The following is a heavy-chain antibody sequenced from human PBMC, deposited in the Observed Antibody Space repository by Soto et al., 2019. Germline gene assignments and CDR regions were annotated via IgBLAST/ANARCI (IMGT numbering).Heavy chain of an antibody. J-gene: IGHJ4*02. V-gene: IGHV3-33*01. D-gene: IGHD6-19*01. Sequence: QVQLVESGGGVVQPGRSLRLSCEASGFTFSSYGMHWVRQAPGKGLEWVAVIWYDGSNKYHADSVKGRFTISRANSKNPLYLQMNSLRAEDTAVYYCARDCAGYSSGWYQRGGFDYWGQGTLVTVSS. CDR3: ARDCAGYSSGWYQRGGFDY. CDR2: IWYDGSNK. CDR1: GFTFSSYG.